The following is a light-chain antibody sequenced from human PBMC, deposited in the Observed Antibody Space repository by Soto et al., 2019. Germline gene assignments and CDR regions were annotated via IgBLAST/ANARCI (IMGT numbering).Light chain of an antibody. Sequence: DIHLTQSPSLLSASVGDRVTITCRASQSISNWLAWYQQKPGKAPKLLIYDASSLESGVPPRFSGSGSGTEFTLTISSLQPDDFATYYCQQYNSYSPWTFGQGTKV. CDR3: QQYNSYSPWT. V-gene: IGKV1-5*01. CDR1: QSISNW. CDR2: DAS. J-gene: IGKJ1*01.